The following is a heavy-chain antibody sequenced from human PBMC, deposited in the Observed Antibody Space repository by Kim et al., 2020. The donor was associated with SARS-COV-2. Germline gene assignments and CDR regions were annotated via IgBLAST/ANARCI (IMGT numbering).Heavy chain of an antibody. V-gene: IGHV4-59*13. CDR1: GGSISSYY. CDR3: ARDGPSLNYYYDSSGDDAFDI. CDR2: IYYSGST. D-gene: IGHD3-22*01. Sequence: ETLSLTCTVSGGSISSYYWSWIRQPPGKGLEWIGYIYYSGSTNYNPSLKSRVTISVDTSKNQFSLKLSSVTAADTAVYYCARDGPSLNYYYDSSGDDAFDIWGQGTMVTVSS. J-gene: IGHJ3*02.